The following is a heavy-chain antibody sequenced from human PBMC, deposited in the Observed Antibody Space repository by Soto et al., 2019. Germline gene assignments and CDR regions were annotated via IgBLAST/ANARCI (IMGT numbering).Heavy chain of an antibody. Sequence: AASVKVSCKASGYTFTNYAIHWVRQAPGQRLEWMGWINAGNGNTKSSQKFQGRVTITRDTSASRAYMELSSLRSEDTAVYYCAREEILLFGGEMDVWGQGTTVTVSS. CDR2: INAGNGNT. CDR3: AREEILLFGGEMDV. J-gene: IGHJ6*02. CDR1: GYTFTNYA. V-gene: IGHV1-3*01. D-gene: IGHD3-10*01.